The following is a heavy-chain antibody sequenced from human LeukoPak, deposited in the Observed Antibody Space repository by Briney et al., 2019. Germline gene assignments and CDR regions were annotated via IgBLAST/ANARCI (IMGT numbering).Heavy chain of an antibody. CDR1: GYSFTSYW. Sequence: GEALKISCKGSGYSFTSYWIDWVRQMPGKGLEWVGIIYPGDSDTRYSPSFQGQVTISADKSISTAYLQWSSLKASDTAMYYCARLDSSDGLGRFDPWGQGTLVTVSS. D-gene: IGHD3-10*01. V-gene: IGHV5-51*01. J-gene: IGHJ5*02. CDR2: IYPGDSDT. CDR3: ARLDSSDGLGRFDP.